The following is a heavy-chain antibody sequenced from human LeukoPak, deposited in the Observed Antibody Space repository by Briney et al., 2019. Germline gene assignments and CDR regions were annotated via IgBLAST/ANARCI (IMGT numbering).Heavy chain of an antibody. CDR1: GLRFRNYG. CDR3: AKENQYYYDSSYFDY. CDR2: IYYDGSNQ. V-gene: IGHV3-33*06. J-gene: IGHJ4*02. Sequence: GGSLRLSCVVSGLRFRNYGMHWVRQAPGKGLEWVAVIYYDGSNQYYVDSVKGRFTVSRDNAKDTLYLQMDSLRAEDTALYYCAKENQYYYDSSYFDYWGQGTLVTVSS. D-gene: IGHD3-22*01.